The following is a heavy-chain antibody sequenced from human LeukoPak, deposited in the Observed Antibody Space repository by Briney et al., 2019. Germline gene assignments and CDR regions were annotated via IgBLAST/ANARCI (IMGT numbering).Heavy chain of an antibody. V-gene: IGHV1-2*02. CDR2: INPNSGGT. CDR3: ASGGSHIVAVIVATLWK. CDR1: GYTFTGYY. J-gene: IGHJ4*02. D-gene: IGHD2-2*01. Sequence: ASVKVSCKASGYTFTGYYMHWVRQAPGQGLEWMGWINPNSGGTNYAQKSQGRVTMTRDTSISTAYMELSRLRSDDTAVYYCASGGSHIVAVIVATLWKWGQGTLVTVSS.